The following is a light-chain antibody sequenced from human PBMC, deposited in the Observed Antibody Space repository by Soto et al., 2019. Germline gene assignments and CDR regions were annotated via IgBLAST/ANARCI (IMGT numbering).Light chain of an antibody. CDR3: QQYVSSPRVT. CDR1: QSVRSSY. CDR2: GAS. V-gene: IGKV3-20*01. J-gene: IGKJ3*01. Sequence: EIVLTQSPGTLSLSPGERATLSCRASQSVRSSYLAWYQQKPGQAPRLLIYGASSRATGIPDRFSGSGSGTDFTLTISRLEAEEFAVYYCQQYVSSPRVTFGPGTKVDIK.